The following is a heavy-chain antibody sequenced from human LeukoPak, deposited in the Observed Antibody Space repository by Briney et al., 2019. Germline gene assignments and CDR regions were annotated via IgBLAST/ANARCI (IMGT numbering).Heavy chain of an antibody. D-gene: IGHD1-14*01. CDR3: TRDRSRAEDD. CDR2: INQGGSDK. J-gene: IGHJ4*02. CDR1: GFTFSGHW. Sequence: GGSLRLSCAASGFTFSGHWMSWVRQAPGKGLEWVANINQGGSDKYYVDSVKGRFTISRGNANNLLYLQMNSLRGEDTAVYYCTRDRSRAEDDWGQGTLVTVSS. V-gene: IGHV3-7*01.